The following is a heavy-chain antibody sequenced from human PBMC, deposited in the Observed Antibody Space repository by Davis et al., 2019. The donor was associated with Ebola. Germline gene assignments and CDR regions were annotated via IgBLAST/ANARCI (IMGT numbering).Heavy chain of an antibody. D-gene: IGHD6-13*01. Sequence: GESLKISCGASGFTFSNYWMSWVRQAPGQGLEWVANINPEGIQIYYVDSVKGRFTISRDNAKNSLHLQMNSLRAEDTAVYYCACTFNIATAGLYWGQGTLVTVSS. V-gene: IGHV3-7*03. CDR1: GFTFSNYW. CDR2: INPEGIQI. CDR3: ACTFNIATAGLY. J-gene: IGHJ4*02.